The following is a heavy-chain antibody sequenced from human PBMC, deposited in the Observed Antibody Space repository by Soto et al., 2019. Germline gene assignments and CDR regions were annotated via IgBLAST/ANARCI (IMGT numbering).Heavy chain of an antibody. V-gene: IGHV4-4*07. CDR2: IYTTGAT. CDR1: GDSISRKY. Sequence: QVQLQESGPGLVKPSETLSLTCSVSGDSISRKYWSWLRQPAGGGLEWIGRIYTTGATNYNSSLKSRVPMSVDTSKNQFSLRLTSVTAADTAGYFCAMTVIAPSPYLDHWGQGLLVTVSS. J-gene: IGHJ4*02. D-gene: IGHD4-17*01. CDR3: AMTVIAPSPYLDH.